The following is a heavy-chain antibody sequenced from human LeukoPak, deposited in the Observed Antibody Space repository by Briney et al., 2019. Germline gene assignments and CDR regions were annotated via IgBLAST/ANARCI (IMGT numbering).Heavy chain of an antibody. CDR3: ARHPRYSGYDGIDY. D-gene: IGHD5-12*01. J-gene: IGHJ4*02. CDR2: ITSDGGRI. Sequence: GGSLRLSCAASGFNFRNNAMAWVRQAPGKGLEWVSGITSDGGRIYYADSVKGRFTISRDNAKNSLYLQMNSLRAEDTAVYYCARHPRYSGYDGIDYWGQGTLVTVSS. CDR1: GFNFRNNA. V-gene: IGHV3-23*01.